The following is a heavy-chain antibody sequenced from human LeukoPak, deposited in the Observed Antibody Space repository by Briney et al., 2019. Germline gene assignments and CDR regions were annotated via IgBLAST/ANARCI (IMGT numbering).Heavy chain of an antibody. CDR1: GFSLSTSGVG. CDR3: AHRVTGGTYRLDY. J-gene: IGHJ4*02. V-gene: IGHV2-5*01. Sequence: KASGPTLFTPTPPLTLTCSFSGFSLSTSGVGVGWIRQPPGKALEWLALIYWSDDKRYSPSLKSRLTITKNNSKNQVVLTMTNMEAVDTATYYCAHRVTGGTYRLDYWGQGTLVTVSS. D-gene: IGHD1-26*01. CDR2: IYWSDDK.